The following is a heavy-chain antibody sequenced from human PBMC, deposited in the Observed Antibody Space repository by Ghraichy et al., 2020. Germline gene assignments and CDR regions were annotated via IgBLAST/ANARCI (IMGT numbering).Heavy chain of an antibody. D-gene: IGHD2-2*01. V-gene: IGHV1-18*01. J-gene: IGHJ5*02. CDR1: GYTFTSYG. CDR2: ISAYNGNT. CDR3: ARDLVDCSSTSCENWFDP. Sequence: ASVKVSCKAAGYTFTSYGISWVRQSPGQGLEWMGWISAYNGNTNYAQKLQGRVTMTTATSTSTAYMELRSLRSDDTAVYYCARDLVDCSSTSCENWFDPWGQGILVTVSS.